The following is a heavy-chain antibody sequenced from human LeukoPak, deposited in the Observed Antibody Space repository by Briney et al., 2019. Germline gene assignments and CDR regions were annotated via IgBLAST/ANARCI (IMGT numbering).Heavy chain of an antibody. CDR2: INPNSGGT. D-gene: IGHD1-26*01. J-gene: IGHJ4*02. CDR1: GYTFTGYY. CDR3: ARAPRGVPYYFDY. V-gene: IGHV1-2*02. Sequence: ASVKVSCKASGYTFTGYYMYWVRQAPGQALGWMGWINPNSGGTNYAQKFQGRVTMTRDTSISTAYMELSRPRSDDTAVYYCARAPRGVPYYFDYWGQGTLVTVSS.